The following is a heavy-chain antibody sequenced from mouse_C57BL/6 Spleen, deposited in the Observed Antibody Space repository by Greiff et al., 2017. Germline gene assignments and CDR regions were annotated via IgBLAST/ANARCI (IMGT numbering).Heavy chain of an antibody. V-gene: IGHV1-55*01. CDR1: GYTFTSYW. Sequence: VQLQQPGAELVKPGASVKMSCKASGYTFTSYWITWVKQRPGPGLEWIGDIYPGSGSTNYNEKFKSKATLTVDTSSSTAYMQLSSLTSEDSAVYYCARGTMVTRRAMDYWGQGTSVTVSS. J-gene: IGHJ4*01. D-gene: IGHD2-2*01. CDR3: ARGTMVTRRAMDY. CDR2: IYPGSGST.